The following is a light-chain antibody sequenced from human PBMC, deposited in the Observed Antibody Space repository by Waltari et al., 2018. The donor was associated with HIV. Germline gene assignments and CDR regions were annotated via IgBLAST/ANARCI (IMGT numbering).Light chain of an antibody. J-gene: IGKJ1*01. CDR2: GAS. CDR3: QQYGSSLSLT. Sequence: ETVLTQPPGTMSLSPGDRATLSCRASQSVSSSYLAWYQQKPGQAPRLLIYGASTRATGIPDRFSGSGSGTDFTLIINRLEPEDFAVYYCQQYGSSLSLTFGQGTKVEIK. V-gene: IGKV3-20*01. CDR1: QSVSSSY.